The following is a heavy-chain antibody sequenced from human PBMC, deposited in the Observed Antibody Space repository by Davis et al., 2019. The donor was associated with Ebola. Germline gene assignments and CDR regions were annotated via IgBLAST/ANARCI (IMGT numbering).Heavy chain of an antibody. CDR1: GFTFSSYA. V-gene: IGHV3-23*01. CDR2: ISGSGGST. CDR3: ARGYSGYQYYFDY. J-gene: IGHJ4*02. Sequence: GESLKISCAASGFTFSSYAMSWVRQAPGKGLEWVSAISGSGGSTYYADSVKGRFTISRDNAKNSLYLQMNSLRAEDTAVYYCARGYSGYQYYFDYWGQGTLVTVSS. D-gene: IGHD5-12*01.